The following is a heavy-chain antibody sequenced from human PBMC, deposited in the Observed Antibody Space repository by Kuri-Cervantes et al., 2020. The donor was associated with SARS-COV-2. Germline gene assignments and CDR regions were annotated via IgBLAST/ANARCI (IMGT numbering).Heavy chain of an antibody. CDR3: AGDETTYYDFWSGYYASY. J-gene: IGHJ4*02. Sequence: ASVKVSCKASGYTFTSYGISWVRQAPGQGLEWMGWISAYNGNTNYAQKLQGRVTMTTDTSTSTAYMELRSLRSDDTAVYYCAGDETTYYDFWSGYYASYWDQGTLVTVSS. D-gene: IGHD3-3*01. CDR1: GYTFTSYG. CDR2: ISAYNGNT. V-gene: IGHV1-18*01.